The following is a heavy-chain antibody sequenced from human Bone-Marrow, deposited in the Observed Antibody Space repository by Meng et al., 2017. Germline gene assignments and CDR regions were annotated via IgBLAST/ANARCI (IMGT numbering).Heavy chain of an antibody. CDR1: DGSINNFF. CDR2: IYTSGVT. CDR3: AREAQGGRPLDL. Sequence: QLQLQESGPGLVKPSETLSLTCTVSDGSINNFFWSWIRQPAGKGLEWIGRIYTSGVTNYNASLKSRITMSVDTSKNQFSLRLTSVTAADTALYYCAREAQGGRPLDLWGQGTLVTVSS. V-gene: IGHV4-4*07. D-gene: IGHD3-16*01. J-gene: IGHJ5*02.